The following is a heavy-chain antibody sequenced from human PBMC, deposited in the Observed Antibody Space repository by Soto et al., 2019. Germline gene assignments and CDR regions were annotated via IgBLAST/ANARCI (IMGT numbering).Heavy chain of an antibody. V-gene: IGHV3-23*01. CDR2: IGGRGTSS. Sequence: LRLSCAASGFTFSNYAMSWVRQAPGKGLEWVSGIGGRGTSSYYADSVKGRFAISRDNSYNTLFLQLHSLRAEDTAVYYCAKSRYADSSGDYYDFWGQGTRVTVSS. J-gene: IGHJ4*02. D-gene: IGHD3-22*01. CDR1: GFTFSNYA. CDR3: AKSRYADSSGDYYDF.